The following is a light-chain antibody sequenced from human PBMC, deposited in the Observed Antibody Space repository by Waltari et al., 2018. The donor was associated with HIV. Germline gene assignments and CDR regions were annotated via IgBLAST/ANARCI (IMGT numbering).Light chain of an antibody. CDR2: DVS. CDR1: SSDVGGYNY. CDR3: SSYTSSSTNVV. Sequence: QSALTQSASVSGSPGQSITISCTGTSSDVGGYNYVSWYQQHPGKAPKLMIYDVSKRPSGVSNRFSGSKSGNTASLTISGLQAEDEADYYCSSYTSSSTNVVFGGGTKLTVL. J-gene: IGLJ2*01. V-gene: IGLV2-14*01.